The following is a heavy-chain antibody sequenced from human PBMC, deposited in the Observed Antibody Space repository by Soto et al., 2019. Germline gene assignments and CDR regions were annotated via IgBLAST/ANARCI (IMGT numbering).Heavy chain of an antibody. V-gene: IGHV4-30-4*01. CDR2: IFYTGNA. D-gene: IGHD3-22*01. J-gene: IGHJ4*02. Sequence: SETLSLTCTVSGVSINSPDYYWSWIRQPPGKGLEWIGYIFYTGNAYYNPSLRTRAAISIDTSKNQFSLKLSSVAAADTAVYYCAREACRWNYYDSSGYYCPLDYWGQGTLVTVSS. CDR1: GVSINSPDYY. CDR3: AREACRWNYYDSSGYYCPLDY.